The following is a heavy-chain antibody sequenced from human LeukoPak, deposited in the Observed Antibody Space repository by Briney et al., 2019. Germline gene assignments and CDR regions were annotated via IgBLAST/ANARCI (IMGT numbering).Heavy chain of an antibody. CDR1: GSSFSRYW. J-gene: IGHJ4*02. CDR2: IKEDGSEK. Sequence: GGSLRLSCAASGSSFSRYWMSWVRQAPGKGLEWVANIKEDGSEKYYVDSVKGRFTISRDNAKNSLYLQMNSLRAGDTAVYYCDVSGLDYWGQGTLVTVSS. V-gene: IGHV3-7*01. D-gene: IGHD3-3*01. CDR3: DVSGLDY.